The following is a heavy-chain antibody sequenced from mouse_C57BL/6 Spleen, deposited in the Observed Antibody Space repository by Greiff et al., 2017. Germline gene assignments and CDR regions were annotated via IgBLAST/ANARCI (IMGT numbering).Heavy chain of an antibody. Sequence: QVQLKQSGAELARPGASVKLSCKASGYTFTSYGISWVKQRTGQGLEWIGEIYPRSGNTYYNEKFKGKATLTADKSSSTAYMELRSLTSEDSAVYFCARFYYDYADAMDYWGQGTSVTVSS. V-gene: IGHV1-81*01. CDR3: ARFYYDYADAMDY. CDR1: GYTFTSYG. J-gene: IGHJ4*01. D-gene: IGHD2-4*01. CDR2: IYPRSGNT.